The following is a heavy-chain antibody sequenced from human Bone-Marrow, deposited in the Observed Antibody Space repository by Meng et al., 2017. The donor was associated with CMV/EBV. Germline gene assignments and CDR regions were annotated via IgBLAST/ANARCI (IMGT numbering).Heavy chain of an antibody. Sequence: SETLSLTCTVSGGSITNYYWSWIRQPPGKGLEWIGYIYFSGTTNYNPSLKSRVTLSVDTSKNQFSLKLSSVTAADTAVYYCASGGMAVAGTGGWFDPWRQGTLVTVSS. D-gene: IGHD6-19*01. V-gene: IGHV4-59*12. CDR2: IYFSGTT. CDR3: ASGGMAVAGTGGWFDP. J-gene: IGHJ5*02. CDR1: GGSITNYY.